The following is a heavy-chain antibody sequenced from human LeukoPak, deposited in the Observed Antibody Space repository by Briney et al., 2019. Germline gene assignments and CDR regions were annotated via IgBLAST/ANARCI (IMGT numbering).Heavy chain of an antibody. CDR1: GGSISSYY. J-gene: IGHJ5*02. CDR2: IYTSGST. V-gene: IGHV4-4*07. CDR3: ARRRVWWFDP. D-gene: IGHD3-10*01. Sequence: PSETLSLTCTVSGGSISSYYWSWIRQPAGKGLEWIGRIYTSGSTYYNPSLKSRVTISVDTSKHQFSLKLSSVTAADTAVYYCARRRVWWFDPWGQGTLVTVSS.